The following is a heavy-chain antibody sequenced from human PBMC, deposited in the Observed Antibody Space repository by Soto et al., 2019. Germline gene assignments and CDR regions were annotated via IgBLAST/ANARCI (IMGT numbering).Heavy chain of an antibody. Sequence: SETLSLTCTVSGGSISSYYWSWIRQPPGKGLEWIGYIYYSGSTNYNPSLKSRVTISVDTSKNQFSLKLSSVTAADTAVYYCARDLGYSGYDQTPGVFDYWGQGTLVTVSS. CDR3: ARDLGYSGYDQTPGVFDY. J-gene: IGHJ4*02. CDR1: GGSISSYY. CDR2: IYYSGST. D-gene: IGHD5-12*01. V-gene: IGHV4-59*01.